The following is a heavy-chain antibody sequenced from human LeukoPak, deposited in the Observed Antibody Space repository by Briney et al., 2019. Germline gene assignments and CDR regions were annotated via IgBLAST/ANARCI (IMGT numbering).Heavy chain of an antibody. CDR1: GGSISSSSYY. CDR3: ARTQGWFDP. V-gene: IGHV4-61*02. Sequence: PSETLSLTCTVSGGSISSSSYYWSWIRQPAGKGLEWIGRIYTSGSTNYNPSLKSRVTMSVDTSKNQFSLKLSSVTAADTAVYYCARTQGWFDPWGQGTLVTVSS. CDR2: IYTSGST. J-gene: IGHJ5*02.